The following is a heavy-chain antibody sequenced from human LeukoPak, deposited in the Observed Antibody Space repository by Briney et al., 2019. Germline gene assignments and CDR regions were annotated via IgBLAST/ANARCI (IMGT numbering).Heavy chain of an antibody. V-gene: IGHV1-46*01. Sequence: GASMKVSCKASGYTFTSYYMHWVRQAPGQGLEWMGVIDPSGGGTNYAQKFQGRVTMTRDTSTSTVYMELSSLRSEDTAMYYCASLGSGSSRIIDFDYWGQGTLVTVSS. CDR1: GYTFTSYY. J-gene: IGHJ4*02. CDR3: ASLGSGSSRIIDFDY. D-gene: IGHD3-10*01. CDR2: IDPSGGGT.